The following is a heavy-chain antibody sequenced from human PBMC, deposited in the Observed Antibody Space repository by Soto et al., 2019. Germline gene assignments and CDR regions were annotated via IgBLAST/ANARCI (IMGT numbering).Heavy chain of an antibody. V-gene: IGHV1-69*02. CDR1: GGTFSSYT. J-gene: IGHJ4*02. D-gene: IGHD3-16*01. Sequence: SVKVSCKASGGTFSSYTISWVRQAPGQGLEWMGRIIPILGIANYAQKFQGRVTITADKSTSTAYMELSSLRSEDTAVYYCARGALFVPAPMIFAYGGRGPLVTVSS. CDR3: ARGALFVPAPMIFAY. CDR2: IIPILGIA.